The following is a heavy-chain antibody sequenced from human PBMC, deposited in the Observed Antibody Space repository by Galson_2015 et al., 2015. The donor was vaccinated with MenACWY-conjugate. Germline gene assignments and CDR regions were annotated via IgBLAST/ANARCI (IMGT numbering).Heavy chain of an antibody. V-gene: IGHV3-53*05. CDR1: GFTVNRNY. D-gene: IGHD4-17*01. J-gene: IGHJ4*02. Sequence: SLRLSCAASGFTVNRNYMAWVRQAPGKGLEWVSVICSGDDTYDADSVKGRFTISRDNSKNTLYLQMNSLRADDAAVYYCAKGVSTVPTDRLYYWGQGTLVTASS. CDR3: AKGVSTVPTDRLYY. CDR2: ICSGDDT.